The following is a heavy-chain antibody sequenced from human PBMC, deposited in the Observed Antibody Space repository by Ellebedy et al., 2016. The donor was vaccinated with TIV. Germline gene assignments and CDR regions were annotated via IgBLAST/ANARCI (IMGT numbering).Heavy chain of an antibody. CDR1: GGSISSYY. CDR3: ARSYCTSARCYAHNYFDP. Sequence: MPSETLSLTCTVSGGSISSYYWSWIRQPPGKGLEWIGHIYDSGSTNYNSSLRSRVTISVDTSRNQFSLKLSSVTAADTAVYYCARSYCTSARCYAHNYFDPWGQGTLVTVSS. CDR2: IYDSGST. D-gene: IGHD2-2*01. V-gene: IGHV4-59*08. J-gene: IGHJ5*02.